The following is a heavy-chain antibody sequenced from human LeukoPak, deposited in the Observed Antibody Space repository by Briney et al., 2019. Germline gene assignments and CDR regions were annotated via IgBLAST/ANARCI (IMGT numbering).Heavy chain of an antibody. CDR2: ISGSGGST. J-gene: IGHJ4*02. CDR3: AKNRGSGSSEGSY. Sequence: GGSLRLSCAASGFTFSSYTMSWVRQAPGKGLEWVSAISGSGGSTYYADSVKGRFTISRDNSKNTLYLQMNSLRAEDTAVYYCAKNRGSGSSEGSYWGQGTLVTVSS. D-gene: IGHD3-10*01. V-gene: IGHV3-23*01. CDR1: GFTFSSYT.